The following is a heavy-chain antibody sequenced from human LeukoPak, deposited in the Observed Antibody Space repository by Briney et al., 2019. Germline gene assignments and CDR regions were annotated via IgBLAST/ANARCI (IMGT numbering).Heavy chain of an antibody. D-gene: IGHD3-9*01. V-gene: IGHV1-2*02. CDR3: ARSYFDVLTNYYMWLAP. CDR2: MNPNSGGT. Sequence: ASVKVSCKASGYTFTGYYIHWVRQAPGQGPEWMGWMNPNSGGTKYAQKFQDRVTMTGDTSISTAYLELSSLRSDDTAVFYCARSYFDVLTNYYMWLAPWGQGTLVTVSS. CDR1: GYTFTGYY. J-gene: IGHJ5*02.